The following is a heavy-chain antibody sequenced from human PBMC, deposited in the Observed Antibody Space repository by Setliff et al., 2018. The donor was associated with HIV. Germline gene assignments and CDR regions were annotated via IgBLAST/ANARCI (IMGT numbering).Heavy chain of an antibody. D-gene: IGHD6-19*01. V-gene: IGHV4-39*01. J-gene: IGHJ3*02. CDR3: ARREGVRYTSGYYGGAFDI. Sequence: SETLSLTCSVSGGSISTTRYYWGWIRQPPGKGLEWIGTIYYDGSTYYNPSLKSRVTISVDTPENQVSLKMTSVTAADTAVYYCARREGVRYTSGYYGGAFDIWGQGTMVTVSS. CDR2: IYYDGST. CDR1: GGSISTTRYY.